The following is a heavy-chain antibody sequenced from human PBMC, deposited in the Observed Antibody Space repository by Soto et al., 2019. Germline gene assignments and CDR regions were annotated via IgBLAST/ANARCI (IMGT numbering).Heavy chain of an antibody. V-gene: IGHV3-23*01. CDR2: ISGSGGVT. Sequence: EVQLLESGGGWVEPGGFLRLSCAGSGFTFRNWAMTWVRQAPGKGLEWVSSISGSGGVTYYEYSVKGRLTISRDNPQNTLHLHMNSLRGEDTAVYYCAKATLIVRYYYGLDVWGQGTMVTVSS. J-gene: IGHJ6*02. CDR1: GFTFRNWA. CDR3: AKATLIVRYYYGLDV. D-gene: IGHD4-17*01.